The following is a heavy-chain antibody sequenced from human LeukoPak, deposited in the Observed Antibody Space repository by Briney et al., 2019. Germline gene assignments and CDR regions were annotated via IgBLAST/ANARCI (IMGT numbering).Heavy chain of an antibody. V-gene: IGHV4-34*01. Sequence: SQTLSLTCAVYGGSLSGYYWSWIRQPPGKGLEWIGEINHSGSTNYNPSLKSRVTISVDTSKNQFSLKLSSVTAADTAVYYCARVTGTARLNWFDPWGQGTLVTVSS. CDR2: INHSGST. J-gene: IGHJ5*02. CDR1: GGSLSGYY. CDR3: ARVTGTARLNWFDP. D-gene: IGHD3-9*01.